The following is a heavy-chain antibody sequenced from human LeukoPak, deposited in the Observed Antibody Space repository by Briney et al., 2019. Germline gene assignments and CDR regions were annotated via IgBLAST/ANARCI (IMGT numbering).Heavy chain of an antibody. Sequence: GGSLRLSCAASGFTFSDYSMNWVGQAPGKGLEWISYIGIDSGNTNYADSVKGRFTISGDKAKNSLYLQMNSLRVEDTAVYYCARDYKYAFDNWGQGTLVTVSS. D-gene: IGHD5-24*01. V-gene: IGHV3-48*01. CDR1: GFTFSDYS. J-gene: IGHJ4*02. CDR2: IGIDSGNT. CDR3: ARDYKYAFDN.